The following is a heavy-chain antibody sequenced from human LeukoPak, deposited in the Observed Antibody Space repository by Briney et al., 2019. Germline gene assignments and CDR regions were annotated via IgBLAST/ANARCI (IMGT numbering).Heavy chain of an antibody. D-gene: IGHD3-10*01. CDR2: ISGSGGST. J-gene: IGHJ6*02. CDR1: GFTFSSYA. V-gene: IGHV3-23*01. CDR3: AKDLNRWFGEFTYYYYGMDV. Sequence: GGSLRLSCAASGFTFSSYAMSWVRQAPGKGLEWVSAISGSGGSTYYADSVKGRFTISRDNSKNTLYLQMNSLRAEDTAVYYCAKDLNRWFGEFTYYYYGMDVWGQGTTVTVSS.